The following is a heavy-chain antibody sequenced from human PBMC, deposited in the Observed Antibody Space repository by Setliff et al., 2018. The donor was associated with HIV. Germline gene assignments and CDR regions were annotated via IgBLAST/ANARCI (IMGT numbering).Heavy chain of an antibody. CDR2: FYVGGDT. Sequence: SETLSLTCTVSGGPVSTYYWSWIRQPAGQGLEWIGRFYVGGDTNYNPSLKSRVTMSVDTSKKQFALKLKSVTAADTAVYYCALTAHNLLRGYMDVWGKGTKVTVSS. CDR3: ALTAHNLLRGYMDV. J-gene: IGHJ6*03. D-gene: IGHD7-27*01. CDR1: GGPVSTYY. V-gene: IGHV4-4*07.